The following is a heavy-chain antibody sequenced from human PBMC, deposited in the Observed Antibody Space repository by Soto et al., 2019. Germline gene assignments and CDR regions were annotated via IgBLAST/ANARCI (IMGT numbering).Heavy chain of an antibody. Sequence: QVQLQESGPGHVKPSQTLSLTCTVSGGSVNSGGYHWSWIRQHPGKGLEWIGDIYYSGSTYYNPSLKSRVTISIATSNTHISLHLSALTAADTAVYYCARAPSHNWNYDGMDVWGQGTTGTVSS. CDR2: IYYSGST. J-gene: IGHJ6*02. CDR1: GGSVNSGGYH. D-gene: IGHD1-1*01. V-gene: IGHV4-31*03. CDR3: ARAPSHNWNYDGMDV.